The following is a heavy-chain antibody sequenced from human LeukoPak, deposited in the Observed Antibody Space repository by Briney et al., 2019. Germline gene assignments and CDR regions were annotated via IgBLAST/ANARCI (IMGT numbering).Heavy chain of an antibody. CDR1: GYTFTGYY. J-gene: IGHJ4*02. V-gene: IGHV1-2*06. CDR2: INPNSGGT. D-gene: IGHD3-22*01. CDR3: ARDYYDSSGYYNY. Sequence: ASVKVSCKASGYTFTGYYMHWVRQAPGQGLEWMGRINPNSGGTNYAQKFQGRVTMTRDTSISTAYMELSRLRSEDTAVYYCARDYYDSSGYYNYWGQGTLVTVSS.